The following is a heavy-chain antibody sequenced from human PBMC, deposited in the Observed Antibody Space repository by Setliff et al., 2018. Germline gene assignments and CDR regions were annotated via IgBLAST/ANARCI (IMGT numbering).Heavy chain of an antibody. CDR1: GGTFSSYA. CDR2: INPNSGGT. V-gene: IGHV1-2*04. D-gene: IGHD3-3*01. Sequence: ASVKVSCKASGGTFSSYAISWVRQAPGQGLEWMGWINPNSGGTNYAQKFQGWVTMTRDTSISTAYMELSRLRSDDTAVYYCARGPRITIFGVVSLSLYGMDVWGQGTTVTVSS. CDR3: ARGPRITIFGVVSLSLYGMDV. J-gene: IGHJ6*02.